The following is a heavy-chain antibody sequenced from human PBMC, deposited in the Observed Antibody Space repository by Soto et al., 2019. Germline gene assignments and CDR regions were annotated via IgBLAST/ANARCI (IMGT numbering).Heavy chain of an antibody. CDR3: ARHDTYYDILTGYRDNAFDI. V-gene: IGHV4-59*08. CDR2: IYDSGST. D-gene: IGHD3-9*01. CDR1: GASIRSFY. Sequence: SDTLSLTCTVSGASIRSFYWSWLRYPPLKGLEWIGYIYDSGSTNYNPSLKSRVTISVDTSKNQFSLKLSSVTAADTAVYYCARHDTYYDILTGYRDNAFDIWGQGTMVT. J-gene: IGHJ3*02.